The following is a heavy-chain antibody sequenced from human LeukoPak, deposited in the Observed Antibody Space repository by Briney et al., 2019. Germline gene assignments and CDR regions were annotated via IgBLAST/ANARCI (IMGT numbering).Heavy chain of an antibody. V-gene: IGHV4-34*01. CDR3: ARHLQWLVPLDY. CDR1: GGSFSGYY. D-gene: IGHD6-19*01. CDR2: INHSGST. Sequence: SQTLSLTCAVYGGSFSGYYWSWIRQPPGKGLEWIGEINHSGSTNYNPSLKSRVTILVDTSKNQFSLKLSSVTAADTAVYYCARHLQWLVPLDYWGQGTLVTVSS. J-gene: IGHJ4*02.